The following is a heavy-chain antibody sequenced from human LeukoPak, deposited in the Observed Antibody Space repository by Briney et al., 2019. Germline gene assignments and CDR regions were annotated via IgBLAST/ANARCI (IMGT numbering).Heavy chain of an antibody. Sequence: WASVKVSCKASGGTFSSYAISWVRQAPGQGLEWMGRIIPILGIANYAQKFQGRVTITADKSTSTAYMELSSLRSEDTAVYYCARALYDIWSGYSDFDYWGQGTLVTVSS. J-gene: IGHJ4*02. D-gene: IGHD3-3*01. CDR1: GGTFSSYA. CDR3: ARALYDIWSGYSDFDY. CDR2: IIPILGIA. V-gene: IGHV1-69*04.